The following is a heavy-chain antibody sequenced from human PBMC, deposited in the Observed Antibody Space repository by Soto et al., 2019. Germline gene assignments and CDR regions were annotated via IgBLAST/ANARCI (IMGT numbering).Heavy chain of an antibody. D-gene: IGHD2-21*02. Sequence: DSVKVSCKASGYTFTSYAMHWVRQAPGQRLEWMGWINAGNGNTKYSQKFQGRVTITRDTSASTAYMELSSLRSEDTAVYYCARDPRDCGGDCYWFDPWGQGTLVTVSS. CDR3: ARDPRDCGGDCYWFDP. V-gene: IGHV1-3*01. CDR1: GYTFTSYA. CDR2: INAGNGNT. J-gene: IGHJ5*02.